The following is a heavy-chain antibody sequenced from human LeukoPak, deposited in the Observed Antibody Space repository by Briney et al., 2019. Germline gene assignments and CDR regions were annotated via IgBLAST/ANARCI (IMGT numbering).Heavy chain of an antibody. CDR3: ARETAATYPNFYYYIDV. D-gene: IGHD6-13*01. Sequence: SETLSLTCSVSGGSITSNDYFWSWIRQHPGKGLEWIGYTFYSGNTYYNPSLKSRLTISVDTSKNQFSLNLTSVTAADTAVYFCARETAATYPNFYYYIDVWGKGTTVTVSS. J-gene: IGHJ6*03. V-gene: IGHV4-31*03. CDR1: GGSITSNDYF. CDR2: TFYSGNT.